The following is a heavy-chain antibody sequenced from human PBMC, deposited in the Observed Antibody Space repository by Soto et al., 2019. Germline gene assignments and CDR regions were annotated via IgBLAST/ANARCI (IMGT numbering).Heavy chain of an antibody. J-gene: IGHJ5*02. CDR1: GFTFSSYS. Sequence: EVQLVESGGGLLKPGGSLRLSCAASGFTFSSYSMNWVRQAPGEGLEWVSSISSSSTYIFYADSVKGRFTISRDNAKNSLYLEMNSLRDEDTAVYYCVGGGQLDPWGQGTLVTVTS. CDR2: ISSSSTYI. D-gene: IGHD3-16*01. CDR3: VGGGQLDP. V-gene: IGHV3-21*01.